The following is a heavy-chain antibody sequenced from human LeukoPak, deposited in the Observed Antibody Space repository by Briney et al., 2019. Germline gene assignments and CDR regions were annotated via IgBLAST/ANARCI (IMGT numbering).Heavy chain of an antibody. D-gene: IGHD3-3*01. CDR1: GFTVSSNY. V-gene: IGHV3-66*04. CDR2: IYADGKT. Sequence: PGGSLRLSGAASGFTVSSNYMSWVRQAPGKGLEWVSIIYADGKTYYADSVKGRFTISRDNSKNTLYLQMYSLRAEDTALYYCARHFDFWSGWGEHYYNAMDVWGQGTTVIVSS. CDR3: ARHFDFWSGWGEHYYNAMDV. J-gene: IGHJ6*02.